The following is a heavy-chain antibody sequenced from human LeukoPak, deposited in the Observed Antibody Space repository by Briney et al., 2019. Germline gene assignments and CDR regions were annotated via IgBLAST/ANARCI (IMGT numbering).Heavy chain of an antibody. D-gene: IGHD5-18*01. CDR1: GFVFRSNA. CDR3: ASGSYGQFDS. V-gene: IGHV3-48*02. Sequence: GGSLRLSCAGTGFVFRSNAMNWVRQAPGKGLEWVSSINRGSSTIHYADSVKGRLTISRDNAENSLFLQMNSLRDDDTAVYYCASGSYGQFDSWGQGTLVTVSS. CDR2: INRGSSTI. J-gene: IGHJ4*02.